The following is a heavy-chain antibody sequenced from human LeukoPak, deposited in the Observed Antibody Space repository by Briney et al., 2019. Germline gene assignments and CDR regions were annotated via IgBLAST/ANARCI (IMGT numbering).Heavy chain of an antibody. Sequence: PSGTLSLTCTVSGGSISSGSYYWSWIRQPAGKGLEWIGRIYTSGSTNSNPSLKSRVTISVDTSKNQFSLKLSSVTAADTAVYYCARMRGYSSSWYLYYFDYWGQGTLVTVSS. V-gene: IGHV4-61*02. J-gene: IGHJ4*02. D-gene: IGHD6-13*01. CDR1: GGSISSGSYY. CDR3: ARMRGYSSSWYLYYFDY. CDR2: IYTSGST.